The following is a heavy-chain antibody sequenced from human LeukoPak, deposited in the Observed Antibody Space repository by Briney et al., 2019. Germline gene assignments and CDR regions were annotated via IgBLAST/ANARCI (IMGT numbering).Heavy chain of an antibody. CDR2: INPSDGTT. CDR1: GYTFTSYF. D-gene: IGHD6-13*01. CDR3: ARQGDSSSWPRRGYFDY. Sequence: ASVKVSCKAAGYTFTSYFIHWVRRAPGQGLEWMEIINPSDGTTSYAQKFQGRVTMTRDTSTSTVYMELSSLRSEDTAVYYCARQGDSSSWPRRGYFDYWGQGTLVTVSS. J-gene: IGHJ4*02. V-gene: IGHV1-46*01.